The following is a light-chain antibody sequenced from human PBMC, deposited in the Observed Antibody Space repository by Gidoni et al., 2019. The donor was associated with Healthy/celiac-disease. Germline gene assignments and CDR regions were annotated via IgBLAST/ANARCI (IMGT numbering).Light chain of an antibody. J-gene: IGKJ2*01. V-gene: IGKV3-11*01. Sequence: EIVLTQSPATLSLSPVDRATLSCRASQSVSSYLAWYQQKPGQAPRLLIYDAYNRATGIPARLSGSGSGTDFTLTISSLEPEDFAVYYCQQRSNWPRYTFXXXTKLEIK. CDR3: QQRSNWPRYT. CDR2: DAY. CDR1: QSVSSY.